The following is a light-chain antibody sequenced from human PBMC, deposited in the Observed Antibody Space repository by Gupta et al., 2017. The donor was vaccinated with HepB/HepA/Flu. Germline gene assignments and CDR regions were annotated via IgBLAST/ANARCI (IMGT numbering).Light chain of an antibody. J-gene: IGLJ2*01. V-gene: IGLV2-14*03. CDR3: SSYTGGSTLV. CDR1: SSDVGAYDY. Sequence: QSALTQPASVSGSPGQSITLSCTGTSSDVGAYDYVFWYQQHPGKAPKLVIYDVNNRPSGVSNRFSGSKSGNTASLTISGLQAEDEADYYCSSYTGGSTLVFGGGTKLTVL. CDR2: DVN.